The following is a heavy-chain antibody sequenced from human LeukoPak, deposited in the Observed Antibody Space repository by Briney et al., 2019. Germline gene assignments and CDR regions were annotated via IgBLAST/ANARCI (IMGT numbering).Heavy chain of an antibody. V-gene: IGHV1-2*02. J-gene: IGHJ4*02. CDR3: TREDY. CDR2: IHPNSGQT. Sequence: ASVNVSCKASGYTFTDNFLLWLRQAPGQGLEWMGWIHPNSGQTTIAQNFQGRVTMTSDTSISTAYMELSSLTSDDTATYYCTREDYWGQGTLLIVSS. CDR1: GYTFTDNF.